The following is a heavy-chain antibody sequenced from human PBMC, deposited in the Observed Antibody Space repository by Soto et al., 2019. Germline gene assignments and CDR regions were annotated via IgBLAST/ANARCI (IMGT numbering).Heavy chain of an antibody. CDR2: IKDDGREK. J-gene: IGHJ4*02. CDR1: GFTFSTLW. Sequence: EVQLVESGGGLVQPGGSLRLSCAGSGFTFSTLWMNWVRQAPGKGLEWVATIKDDGREKYYVDSVKGRFTISRDTATKSVYLERNSLGADDTAVYFCGGGSPYKGGMAYWGQGSLVSVSS. V-gene: IGHV3-7*01. CDR3: GGGSPYKGGMAY. D-gene: IGHD3-10*01.